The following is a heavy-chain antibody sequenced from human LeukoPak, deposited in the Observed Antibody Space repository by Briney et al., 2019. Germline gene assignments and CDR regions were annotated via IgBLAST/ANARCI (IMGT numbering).Heavy chain of an antibody. CDR3: ARGGYSYAFRAFDI. Sequence: SETLSLTCTVSGYSISSGYYWGWIRQPPGKGLEWIGSIYYSGSTYYNPSLKSRVTISVDMSKNQFSLKLSSVTAADTAVYYCARGGYSYAFRAFDIWGQGTMVTVSS. D-gene: IGHD5-18*01. CDR1: GYSISSGYY. V-gene: IGHV4-38-2*02. CDR2: IYYSGST. J-gene: IGHJ3*02.